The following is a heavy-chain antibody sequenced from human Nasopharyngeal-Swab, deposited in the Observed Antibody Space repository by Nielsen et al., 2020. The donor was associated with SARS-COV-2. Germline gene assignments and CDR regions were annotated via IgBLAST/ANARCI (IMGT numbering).Heavy chain of an antibody. CDR3: ARGSSSSWYILDY. J-gene: IGHJ4*02. CDR1: GFTFSSYS. D-gene: IGHD6-13*01. CDR2: LSSSSSYI. Sequence: GESLKISCAASGFTFSSYSMTWVRQAPGKGLEWVSSLSSSSSYIYYADSVKGRFTISRDNAKNSLYLQMNSLSAEDTAVYYCARGSSSSWYILDYWGQGTLVTVSS. V-gene: IGHV3-21*01.